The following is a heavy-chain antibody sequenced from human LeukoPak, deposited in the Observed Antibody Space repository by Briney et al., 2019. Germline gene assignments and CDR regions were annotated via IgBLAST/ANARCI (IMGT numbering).Heavy chain of an antibody. J-gene: IGHJ4*02. CDR1: GFSFRDYE. D-gene: IGHD6-19*01. CDR2: ISPSGGTK. Sequence: GGSLGCYSAASGFSFRDYEMNWVRQAPGKGLEWVSNISPSGGTKYYADSVKGRFTISRDNAKNSLYLQMNSLRAEDTGVYYCSKLAVASADSWGQGTLVTVSS. V-gene: IGHV3-48*03. CDR3: SKLAVASADS.